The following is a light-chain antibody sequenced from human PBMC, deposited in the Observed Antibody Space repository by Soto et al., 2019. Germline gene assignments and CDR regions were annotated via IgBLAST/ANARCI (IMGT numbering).Light chain of an antibody. CDR2: SAS. CDR1: QNLGTLY. CDR3: QQFGDWPS. J-gene: IGKJ1*01. Sequence: EIVLTQSPGTLSLSPGERGTLSCRASQNLGTLYLAWFQQKSGQAPRLLIYSASRRATGIPDRFTGSGSGTDFTLTINRVEPEDFAVYYCQQFGDWPSFGLGTKVDIK. V-gene: IGKV3-20*01.